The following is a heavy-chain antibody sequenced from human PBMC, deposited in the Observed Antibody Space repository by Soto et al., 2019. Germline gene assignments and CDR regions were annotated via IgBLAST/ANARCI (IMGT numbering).Heavy chain of an antibody. J-gene: IGHJ5*02. V-gene: IGHV4-31*03. CDR1: GGSISSGGYY. Sequence: TSETLSLTCTVSGGSISSGGYYWSWIRQHPGKGLEWIGYIYYSGSTYYNPSLKSRVTISVDTSKNQFSLKLSSVTAADTAVYYCARARNKPFDPWGQGTLVTVSS. CDR3: ARARNKPFDP. CDR2: IYYSGST. D-gene: IGHD6-6*01.